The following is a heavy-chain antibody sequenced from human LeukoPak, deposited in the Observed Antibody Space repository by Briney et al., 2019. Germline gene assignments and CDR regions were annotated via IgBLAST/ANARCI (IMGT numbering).Heavy chain of an antibody. CDR2: ISGSISST. Sequence: GGSLRLSCAASGFTFSNYGMSWVRQAPGMWLECVSAISGSISSTYYADSVKGRFTISRDNSKNTLYLKMNSLRAEDTAVYYCAKAAGFMVRGVISDYWGQGTLVTVSS. J-gene: IGHJ4*02. CDR3: AKAAGFMVRGVISDY. D-gene: IGHD3-10*01. V-gene: IGHV3-23*01. CDR1: GFTFSNYG.